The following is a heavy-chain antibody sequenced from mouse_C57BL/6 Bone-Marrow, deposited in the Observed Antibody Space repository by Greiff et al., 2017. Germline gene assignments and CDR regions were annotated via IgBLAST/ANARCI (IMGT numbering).Heavy chain of an antibody. D-gene: IGHD2-5*01. CDR2: IYPRDGST. J-gene: IGHJ1*03. V-gene: IGHV1-85*01. CDR3: ARGSKGYFDV. Sequence: QVQLQQSGPELVRPGASVKLSCKASGYTFTSYDINWVKQRPGQGLEWIGWIYPRDGSTTYNGKFKGKATLTVDTSSSTAYMELHSLTSEDSAVYFCARGSKGYFDVWGTGTTVTVSS. CDR1: GYTFTSYD.